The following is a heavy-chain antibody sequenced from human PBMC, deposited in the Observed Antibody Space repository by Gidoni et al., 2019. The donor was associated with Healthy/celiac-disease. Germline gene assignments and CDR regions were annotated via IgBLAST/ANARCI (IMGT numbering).Heavy chain of an antibody. D-gene: IGHD2-2*01. CDR1: GFNFSSYS. Sequence: EVQLVESGGGLVKPGGSLRLSCAASGFNFSSYSLNWDRQAPGKGQEWVSSISSSSSYIYYADSVKGRFTISRDNAKNSLYLQMNSLRAEDTAVYYCARDMFGKYQLLGTYYYYGMDVWGQGTTVTVSS. V-gene: IGHV3-21*01. CDR3: ARDMFGKYQLLGTYYYYGMDV. CDR2: ISSSSSYI. J-gene: IGHJ6*02.